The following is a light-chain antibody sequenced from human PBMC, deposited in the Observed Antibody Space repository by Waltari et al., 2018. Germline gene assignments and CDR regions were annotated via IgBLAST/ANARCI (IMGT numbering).Light chain of an antibody. Sequence: DIQLTQSPSFLSASVGDRVTITCRASQGLCRYLAWYQQKPGKAPKLLIYAASTLQSGVPSRFSGGGSGTEFTLTISSLHPEDFATNYCQQLKSYPITFGQGTRLEIK. CDR3: QQLKSYPIT. CDR2: AAS. J-gene: IGKJ5*01. V-gene: IGKV1-9*01. CDR1: QGLCRY.